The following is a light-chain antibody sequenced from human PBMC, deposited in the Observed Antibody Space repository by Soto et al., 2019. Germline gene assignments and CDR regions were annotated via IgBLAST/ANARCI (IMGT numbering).Light chain of an antibody. Sequence: SYELTQPLSVSVALGQTARITCRGYNIGYKNVHWYQQKPGQAPLLVIYRDTNRPSGIPERFSGSNSGNTAALTITRAQAGDEAYYYCQVWDNSLELFGGGTKLTVL. CDR1: NIGYKN. J-gene: IGLJ2*01. V-gene: IGLV3-9*01. CDR3: QVWDNSLEL. CDR2: RDT.